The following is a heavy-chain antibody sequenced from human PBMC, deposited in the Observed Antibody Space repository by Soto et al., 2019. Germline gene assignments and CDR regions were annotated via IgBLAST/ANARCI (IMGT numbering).Heavy chain of an antibody. CDR2: ISSSSSYI. CDR1: GFTFSSYS. CDR3: ARAGEIGYADAFDI. D-gene: IGHD5-12*01. Sequence: PGGSLRLSCAASGFTFSSYSMNWVRQAPGKGLEWVSSISSSSSYIYYADSVKGRFTISRDNAKNSLYLQMNSLRAEDTAVYYCARAGEIGYADAFDIWGQGTMVTVSS. V-gene: IGHV3-21*01. J-gene: IGHJ3*02.